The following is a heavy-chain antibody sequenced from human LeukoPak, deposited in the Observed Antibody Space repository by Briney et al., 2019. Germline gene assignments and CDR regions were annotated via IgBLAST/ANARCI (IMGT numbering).Heavy chain of an antibody. V-gene: IGHV3-23*01. CDR3: ASGGIYYGAAFDF. J-gene: IGHJ4*02. CDR2: ISGSGGST. D-gene: IGHD1-26*01. Sequence: GGSLRLSCAASGFTFNSYAMSWVRQAPGKGLEWVSAISGSGGSTYYADSVKGRFTISRDNSKNSLYLQMNSLRAEDTALYYCASGGIYYGAAFDFWGQGTLVTVSS. CDR1: GFTFNSYA.